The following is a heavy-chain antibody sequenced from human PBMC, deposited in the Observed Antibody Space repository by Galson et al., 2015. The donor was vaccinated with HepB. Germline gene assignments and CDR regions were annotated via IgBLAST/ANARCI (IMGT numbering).Heavy chain of an antibody. J-gene: IGHJ6*02. CDR1: GDSVSSNSAA. V-gene: IGHV6-1*01. D-gene: IGHD6-13*01. CDR3: AREGSAAGTLYYYYGMDV. Sequence: CAISGDSVSSNSAAWNWIRQSPSRGLEWLGRTYYRSKWYNDYAVSVKSRITINPDTSKNQFSLQLNSVTPEDTAVYYCAREGSAAGTLYYYYGMDVWGQGTTVTVS. CDR2: TYYRSKWYN.